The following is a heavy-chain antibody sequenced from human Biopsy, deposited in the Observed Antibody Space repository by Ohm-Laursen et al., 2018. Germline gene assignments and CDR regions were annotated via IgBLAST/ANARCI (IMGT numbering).Heavy chain of an antibody. D-gene: IGHD3-10*01. CDR3: AGGAAKGNPYDH. Sequence: SSVKVSCKTSGYTFTAYGISWVRQAPGQGLEWMGRIIPTFDTSTYAPDFQGRVTFTADKSTGTAHLDLSRLRSEDTAIYYCAGGAAKGNPYDHWGQGTLVTVSS. J-gene: IGHJ5*02. CDR1: GYTFTAYG. V-gene: IGHV1-69*06. CDR2: IIPTFDTS.